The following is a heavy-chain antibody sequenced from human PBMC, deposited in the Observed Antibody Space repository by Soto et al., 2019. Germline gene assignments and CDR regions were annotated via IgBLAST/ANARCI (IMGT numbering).Heavy chain of an antibody. V-gene: IGHV3-21*05. CDR1: GFTFSNYS. CDR3: ATGTLPNY. CDR2: ISSGSSFI. J-gene: IGHJ4*02. Sequence: GGSLRLSCAASGFTFSNYSMNWVRQAPGKGLEWVAYISSGSSFIYYADSIKGRFTVSRDNAENSLFLQMDSLRAEDTAVYYCATGTLPNYWGPGALVTVSS.